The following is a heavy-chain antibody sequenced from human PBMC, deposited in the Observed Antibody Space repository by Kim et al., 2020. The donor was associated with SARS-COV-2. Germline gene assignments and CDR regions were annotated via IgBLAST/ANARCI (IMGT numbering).Heavy chain of an antibody. CDR1: GFTFSSYA. CDR3: ARYPTYSSSLAAQTIH. CDR2: ISYDGSNK. J-gene: IGHJ4*02. D-gene: IGHD6-6*01. Sequence: GGSLRLSCAASGFTFSSYAMHWVRQAPGKGLEWVAVISYDGSNKYYADSVKGRFTISRDNSKNTLYLQMNSLRAEDTAVYYCARYPTYSSSLAAQTIHWGQGTLVTVSS. V-gene: IGHV3-30-3*01.